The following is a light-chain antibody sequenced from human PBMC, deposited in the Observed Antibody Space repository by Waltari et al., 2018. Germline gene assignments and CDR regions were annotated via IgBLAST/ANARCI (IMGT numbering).Light chain of an antibody. CDR2: GAT. V-gene: IGKV3-20*01. Sequence: EIVLTRSPGTLYLSPGERATLSCRASQSVSSSYLAWYQQKRGQAPRLLIYGATRRATGIPDRFSGSGSGTDFTLTISRLEPEDFAVYYCQQYGTSPFTFGPGTKVDIK. CDR1: QSVSSSY. J-gene: IGKJ3*01. CDR3: QQYGTSPFT.